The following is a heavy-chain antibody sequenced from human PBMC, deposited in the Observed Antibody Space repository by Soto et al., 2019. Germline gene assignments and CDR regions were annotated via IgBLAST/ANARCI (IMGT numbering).Heavy chain of an antibody. J-gene: IGHJ4*02. CDR1: GYTFTIYA. D-gene: IGHD3-10*01. CDR2: INAGNGNT. V-gene: IGHV1-3*01. CDR3: ARSTLRFGEFFIY. Sequence: ASVKVSCKASGYTFTIYAMHCRRKAPGQRLEWMGWINAGNGNTKYSQKFQGRVTITRDTSASTAYMELSSLRSEDTAVYYCARSTLRFGEFFIYWGQGTLVTVSS.